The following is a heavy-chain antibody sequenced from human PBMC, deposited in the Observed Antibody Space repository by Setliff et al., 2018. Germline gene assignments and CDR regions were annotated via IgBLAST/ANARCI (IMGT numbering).Heavy chain of an antibody. CDR2: ISYDEINK. V-gene: IGHV3-30*01. CDR1: GFIFSSYA. Sequence: GGSLRLSCAASGFIFSSYAMHWVRQAPGKGLEWVAVISYDEINKYNADSVKGRFTISRDNSKNTLYLQMNSLRAEDTAVYYCANFPSGVDYWGQGTLVTVSS. J-gene: IGHJ4*02. CDR3: ANFPSGVDY. D-gene: IGHD3-10*01.